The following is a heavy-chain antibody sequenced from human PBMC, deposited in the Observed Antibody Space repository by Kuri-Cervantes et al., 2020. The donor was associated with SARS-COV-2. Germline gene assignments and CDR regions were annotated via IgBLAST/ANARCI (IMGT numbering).Heavy chain of an antibody. CDR2: IIPNNGGT. Sequence: ASVKVSCKASGYTFTAYYMHWVRQAPGQGLEWMGWIIPNNGGTHYALKFQGRVTLTRDTSISTAYMELSGLTSDDTAVYYCARVMLLNSMIVVVHGFDIWGQGTMVTVSS. J-gene: IGHJ3*02. V-gene: IGHV1-2*02. CDR1: GYTFTAYY. D-gene: IGHD3-22*01. CDR3: ARVMLLNSMIVVVHGFDI.